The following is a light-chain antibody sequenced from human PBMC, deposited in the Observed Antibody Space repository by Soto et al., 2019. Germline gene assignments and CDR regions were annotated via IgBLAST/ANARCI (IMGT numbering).Light chain of an antibody. J-gene: IGKJ3*01. Sequence: EIVLTQSPATLSLSPGERATLSCRASQSVSSYLAWYQQKPGQAPRLLIYDVSNRATGIPARFSGSGSGTDFTLTISSQEPEDFAVYYCQQRSNWPRFTFGPGTKVDIK. V-gene: IGKV3-11*01. CDR2: DVS. CDR3: QQRSNWPRFT. CDR1: QSVSSY.